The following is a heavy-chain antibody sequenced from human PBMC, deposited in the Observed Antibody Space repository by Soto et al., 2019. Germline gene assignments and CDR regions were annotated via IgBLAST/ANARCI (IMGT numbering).Heavy chain of an antibody. Sequence: GGSLRLSCTASGFTFGDYAMSWVRQAPGKGLEWVGFIRSKAYGGTTEYAASVKGRFTISRDDSKSIAYLQMNSLKTEDTAVYYCTRLGIAAARYAFDIWGRGTMVTVSS. CDR1: GFTFGDYA. D-gene: IGHD6-13*01. CDR3: TRLGIAAARYAFDI. J-gene: IGHJ3*02. CDR2: IRSKAYGGTT. V-gene: IGHV3-49*04.